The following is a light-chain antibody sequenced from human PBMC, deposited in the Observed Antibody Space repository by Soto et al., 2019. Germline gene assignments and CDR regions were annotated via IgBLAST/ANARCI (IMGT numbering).Light chain of an antibody. CDR3: AAWDDSLNGFYV. Sequence: QSVLTQPPSASGTPGRRVTISCSGNNSNIGSNTVDWYQQLPGTAPKLLIYSNNQRPSGVPDRFSGSKSGTSASLAISGLQSEDEGDYYCAAWDDSLNGFYVFGTGTKVTVL. CDR2: SNN. CDR1: NSNIGSNT. J-gene: IGLJ1*01. V-gene: IGLV1-44*01.